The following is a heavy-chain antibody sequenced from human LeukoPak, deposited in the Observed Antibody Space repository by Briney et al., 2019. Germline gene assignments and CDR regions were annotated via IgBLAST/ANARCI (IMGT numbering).Heavy chain of an antibody. Sequence: RSGGSLRLSCAASGFTFSSYSMNWVRQAPGKGLEWVSSISSSSSSYIYYADSVKGRFTISRDNAKNSLYLQMNSLRAEDTAVYYCARAEYYDFWSGWVRPGGGYMDVWGKGTTVTVSS. J-gene: IGHJ6*03. CDR1: GFTFSSYS. CDR2: ISSSSSSYI. CDR3: ARAEYYDFWSGWVRPGGGYMDV. D-gene: IGHD3-3*01. V-gene: IGHV3-21*01.